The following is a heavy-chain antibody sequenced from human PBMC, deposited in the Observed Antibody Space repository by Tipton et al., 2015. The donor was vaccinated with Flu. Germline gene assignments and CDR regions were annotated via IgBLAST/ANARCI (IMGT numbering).Heavy chain of an antibody. Sequence: TLSLTCTVSGGSISSYYWTWIRQPPGKGLEWIGYIHYSGSTNYNPSLRSRVTISVDTSKNQFSLKLSSVTAADTAVYYCAGHCGYYVSDQQGFDPWGQGTLVTVSS. CDR3: AGHCGYYVSDQQGFDP. CDR2: IHYSGST. D-gene: IGHD3-10*02. V-gene: IGHV4-59*08. J-gene: IGHJ5*02. CDR1: GGSISSYY.